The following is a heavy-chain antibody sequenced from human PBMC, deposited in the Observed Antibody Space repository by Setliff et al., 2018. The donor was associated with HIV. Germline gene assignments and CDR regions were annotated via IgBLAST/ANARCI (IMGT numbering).Heavy chain of an antibody. CDR3: ATLAAAGGSYDY. V-gene: IGHV4-4*02. CDR2: IFHGGNT. CDR1: GGPIRSPNW. D-gene: IGHD6-13*01. Sequence: SETLSLTCTVSGGPIRSPNWWSWVRQPPGKGLEWIGEIFHGGNTNYSPSLESRVTLSVDKSKNQFSLRLSSVTAADTAVYYCATLAAAGGSYDYWGQGSLVTVSS. J-gene: IGHJ4*02.